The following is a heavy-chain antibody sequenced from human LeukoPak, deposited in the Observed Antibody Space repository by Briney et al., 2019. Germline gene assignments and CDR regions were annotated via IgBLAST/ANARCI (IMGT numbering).Heavy chain of an antibody. CDR1: GFTFSNAW. CDR3: TTTWGDIVVVPAASKERANWFDP. Sequence: GGSLRLSCAASGFTFSNAWMSWVRQAPGKGLEWVGRIKSKTDGGTTDYAAPVKGRFTISRDDSKNTLYLQMNSLKTEDTAVYYCTTTWGDIVVVPAASKERANWFDPWGQGTLVTVSS. CDR2: IKSKTDGGTT. D-gene: IGHD2-2*01. J-gene: IGHJ5*02. V-gene: IGHV3-15*01.